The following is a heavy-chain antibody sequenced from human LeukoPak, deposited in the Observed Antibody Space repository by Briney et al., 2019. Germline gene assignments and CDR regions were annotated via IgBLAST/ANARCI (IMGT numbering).Heavy chain of an antibody. D-gene: IGHD6-19*01. CDR3: ASGGIAVAPSYYYYGMDV. V-gene: IGHV1-69*01. J-gene: IGHJ6*04. CDR2: IIPIFGTA. Sequence: GASVKVSCKASGGTFSSYAMSWVRQAPGQGLEWMGGIIPIFGTANYAQRFQGRVTITADESTSTAYMELSSLRSEDTAVYYCASGGIAVAPSYYYYGMDVWGKGTTVTVSS. CDR1: GGTFSSYA.